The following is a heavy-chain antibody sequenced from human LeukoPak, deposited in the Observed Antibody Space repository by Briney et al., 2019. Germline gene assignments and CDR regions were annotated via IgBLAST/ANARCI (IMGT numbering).Heavy chain of an antibody. D-gene: IGHD3-10*01. V-gene: IGHV3-48*04. Sequence: GGSLILSCVVSGFTFSSYTMNWVRQAPGKGLEWVSYISSSGSTIYYADSVKGRFTISRDNAKNSLYLQMNSLRAEDTAVYYCAREAMVRGVIITDYFDYWGQGTLVTVSS. J-gene: IGHJ4*02. CDR3: AREAMVRGVIITDYFDY. CDR1: GFTFSSYT. CDR2: ISSSGSTI.